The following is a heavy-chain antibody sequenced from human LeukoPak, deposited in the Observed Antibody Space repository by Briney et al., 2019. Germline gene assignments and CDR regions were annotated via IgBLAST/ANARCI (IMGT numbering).Heavy chain of an antibody. CDR3: AKPGTPWYYFDY. J-gene: IGHJ4*02. CDR2: IRYDGSNK. CDR1: VFTFSSYG. V-gene: IGHV3-30*02. D-gene: IGHD1-1*01. Sequence: GGSLRLSCAASVFTFSSYGMHWVRQAPGKGLEWAAFIRYDGSNKYYADSVKGRFTISRDNSKNTLYLQMNSLRAEDTAVYYCAKPGTPWYYFDYWGQGTLVTVSS.